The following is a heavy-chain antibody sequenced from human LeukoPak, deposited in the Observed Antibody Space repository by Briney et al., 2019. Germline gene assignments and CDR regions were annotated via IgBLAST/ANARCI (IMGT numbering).Heavy chain of an antibody. CDR2: LSGSGGNT. CDR3: ATRTVTHDY. J-gene: IGHJ4*02. Sequence: PGGSLRLSCAASGFTFSSYAMSWVRQAPGKGLEWVSTLSGSGGNTYYADSVKGRVTISRDNSKNTLYLQMNSLRAEDTAVYYCATRTVTHDYWGQGTLVTVSS. CDR1: GFTFSSYA. D-gene: IGHD4-17*01. V-gene: IGHV3-23*01.